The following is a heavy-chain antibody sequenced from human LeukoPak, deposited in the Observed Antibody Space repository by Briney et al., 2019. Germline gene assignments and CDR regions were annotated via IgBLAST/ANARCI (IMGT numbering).Heavy chain of an antibody. CDR2: ISSSGSTI. Sequence: PGGSLRLSCAASGFTFSDYYMSWIRQAPGKGLEWVSYISSSGSTIYYADSVKGRFTISRDNAENSLYLQMNSLRAEDTAVYYCARSLQWLVTLFDYWGQGTLVTVSS. J-gene: IGHJ4*02. CDR3: ARSLQWLVTLFDY. D-gene: IGHD6-19*01. CDR1: GFTFSDYY. V-gene: IGHV3-11*01.